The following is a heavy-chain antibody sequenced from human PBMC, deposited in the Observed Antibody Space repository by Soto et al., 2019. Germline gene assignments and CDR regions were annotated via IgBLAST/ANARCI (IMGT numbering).Heavy chain of an antibody. CDR1: GGTFSSYT. CDR3: ARDQDSRVVANGSGSYLGMDV. J-gene: IGHJ6*02. CDR2: IIPILGIA. D-gene: IGHD3-10*01. Sequence: QVQLVQSGAEVKKPGSSVKVSCKASGGTFSSYTISWVRQAPGQGLEWMGRIIPILGIANYAQKFQGRVTITADKSTSTAYMELSSLRSEDTAVYYCARDQDSRVVANGSGSYLGMDVWGQGTTVTVSS. V-gene: IGHV1-69*08.